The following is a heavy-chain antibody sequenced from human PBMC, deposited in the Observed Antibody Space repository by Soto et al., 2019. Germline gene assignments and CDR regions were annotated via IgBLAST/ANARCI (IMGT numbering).Heavy chain of an antibody. V-gene: IGHV4-59*01. D-gene: IGHD3-3*01. Sequence: SETLSLTCSVSGGSISGSYWSWIRQSPGKGLEWLGYVYYTGSTNYSPSLRSRVSISVDTSKNEFYLRLSSVRAADTAVYFCARSVAVPGAHIDYWGQGTKVTVYS. CDR2: VYYTGST. CDR3: ARSVAVPGAHIDY. J-gene: IGHJ4*02. CDR1: GGSISGSY.